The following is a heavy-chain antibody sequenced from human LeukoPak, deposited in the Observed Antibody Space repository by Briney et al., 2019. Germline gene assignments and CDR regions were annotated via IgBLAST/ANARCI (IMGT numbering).Heavy chain of an antibody. CDR2: FDPEDGET. J-gene: IGHJ4*02. D-gene: IGHD3-10*01. V-gene: IGHV1-24*01. Sequence: ASVKVSCKASGYTFTGYYMHWVRQAPGQGLEWMGGFDPEDGETIYAQKFQGRVTMTEDTSTDTAYMELSSLRSEDTAVYYCATDRGRYFDYWGQGTLVTVSS. CDR1: GYTFTGYY. CDR3: ATDRGRYFDY.